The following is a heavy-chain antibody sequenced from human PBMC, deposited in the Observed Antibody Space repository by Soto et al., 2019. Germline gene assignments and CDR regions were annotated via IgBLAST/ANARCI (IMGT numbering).Heavy chain of an antibody. CDR2: ISAYNGNT. Sequence: QVQLVQSGAEVKKPGASVKVSCKASGYTFNSYAISWVRQAPGQGLEGMGWISAYNGNTNYAQMLQGGVTMTKDTSTSTAYMEMRSLRSDDTAVYYCARDLAAGTGDYWGQGTLVTVSS. J-gene: IGHJ4*02. V-gene: IGHV1-18*01. D-gene: IGHD6-13*01. CDR1: GYTFNSYA. CDR3: ARDLAAGTGDY.